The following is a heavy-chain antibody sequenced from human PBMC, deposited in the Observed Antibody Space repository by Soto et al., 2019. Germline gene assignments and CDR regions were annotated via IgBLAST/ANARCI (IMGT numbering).Heavy chain of an antibody. J-gene: IGHJ4*02. Sequence: PGGSLRLSCAPSGSTVHGNYMTWVRQASGKGLEWVSVVFSGGSTFYADSVKGRFTISRDTSKNTLSLQMNSLRAEDTAVYFCASARTYNYAFDFWGQGTLVTVSS. V-gene: IGHV3-53*01. CDR2: VFSGGST. CDR3: ASARTYNYAFDF. CDR1: GSTVHGNY. D-gene: IGHD5-18*01.